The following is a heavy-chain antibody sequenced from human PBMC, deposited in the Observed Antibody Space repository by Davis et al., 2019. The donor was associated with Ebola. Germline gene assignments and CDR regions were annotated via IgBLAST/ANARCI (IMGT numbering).Heavy chain of an antibody. J-gene: IGHJ6*02. CDR3: ARVWSRAGTGYYYGMDV. CDR2: IYSGGST. Sequence: GGSLRLSCAASGFTVSSNYMSWVRQAPGKGLEWVSVIYSGGSTYYADSVKGRFTISRDNSKNTLYLQMNSLRAEDTAVYYCARVWSRAGTGYYYGMDVWGQGTTVTVSS. V-gene: IGHV3-53*05. D-gene: IGHD6-19*01. CDR1: GFTVSSNY.